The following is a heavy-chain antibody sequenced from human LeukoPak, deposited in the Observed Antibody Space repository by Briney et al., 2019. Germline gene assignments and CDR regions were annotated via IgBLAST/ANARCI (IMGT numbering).Heavy chain of an antibody. CDR3: ARVAVAAAYYGMDV. CDR1: GGSFSGYY. V-gene: IGHV4-34*01. CDR2: INHSGST. D-gene: IGHD6-19*01. J-gene: IGHJ6*02. Sequence: SETLSLTCAVYGGSFSGYYWSWIRQPPGKGLEWIGEINHSGSTNYNPSLKSRVTISVDTSKNQFSLKLSSVTAADTAVYYCARVAVAAAYYGMDVWGQGTTVTVS.